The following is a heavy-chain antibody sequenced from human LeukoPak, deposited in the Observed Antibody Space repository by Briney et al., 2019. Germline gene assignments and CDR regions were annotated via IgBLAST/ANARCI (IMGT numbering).Heavy chain of an antibody. CDR2: ISYDGSNK. J-gene: IGHJ4*02. V-gene: IGHV3-30*18. D-gene: IGHD2-15*01. Sequence: GGSLRLSCAASGFTFSTYGMHWVRQAPGKGLEWVAVISYDGSNKYYTDSVKGRFTISRDNSKNMLYLQMNSLRTEDTAVYYCAKSDLGHRSRQVGHFDYWGQGTLVTVSS. CDR1: GFTFSTYG. CDR3: AKSDLGHRSRQVGHFDY.